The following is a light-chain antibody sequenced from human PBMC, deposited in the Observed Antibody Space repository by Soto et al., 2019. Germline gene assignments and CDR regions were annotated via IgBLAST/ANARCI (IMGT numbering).Light chain of an antibody. CDR1: QSVGSF. Sequence: EIVLTQSPATLSLSPGERATLSCRASQSVGSFLAWYQQKSGQTPRLLIYDASNRVTGIPARFSGSGSGTDLTLTISILEPEDFAVYYCQHRANWLGTFGPGT. V-gene: IGKV3-11*01. J-gene: IGKJ3*01. CDR2: DAS. CDR3: QHRANWLGT.